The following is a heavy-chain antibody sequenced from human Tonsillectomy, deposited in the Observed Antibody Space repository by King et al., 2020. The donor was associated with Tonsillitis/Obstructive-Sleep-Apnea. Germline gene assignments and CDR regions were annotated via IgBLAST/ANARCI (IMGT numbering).Heavy chain of an antibody. D-gene: IGHD4/OR15-4a*01. V-gene: IGHV3-11*05. CDR1: GFTFSDYY. Sequence: VQLVESGGGLAKPGGSLRLSCAASGFTFSDYYMTWIRQAPGQGLEGVSYISSGSTYTNFADSVKGRFTISRDNAKNSLFLQVNSLRAEDTAVYYWATGGDYHRYWGQGTLVTVSS. CDR3: ATGGDYHRY. J-gene: IGHJ4*02. CDR2: ISSGSTYT.